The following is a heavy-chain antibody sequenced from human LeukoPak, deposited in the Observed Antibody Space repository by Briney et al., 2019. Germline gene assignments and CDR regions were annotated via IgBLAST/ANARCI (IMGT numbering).Heavy chain of an antibody. CDR1: GGSIRSNSYY. V-gene: IGHV4-39*01. Sequence: SETLSLTCTVSGGSIRSNSYYCGWIRQPPGKGLEWIGNVFYTGTTSYNPSLKSRVTMSVDTSKNQFSLNLSSVTAADTAVYYCARPHFYFGSGSYYYVDYWGQGTLVTVSS. D-gene: IGHD3-10*01. J-gene: IGHJ4*02. CDR2: VFYTGTT. CDR3: ARPHFYFGSGSYYYVDY.